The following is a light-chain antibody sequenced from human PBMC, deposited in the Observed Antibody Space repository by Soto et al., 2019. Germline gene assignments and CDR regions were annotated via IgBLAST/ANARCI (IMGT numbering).Light chain of an antibody. Sequence: IVMTQSPATLSVSPGEGVTLSCRASQNVGTNLAWYQQRPGQAPRLLIYGASTRATGVPASFSGSGSGTEFTLTIKSLQSEDFAVYFCQQYNNWGLAFSGGTKVEI. V-gene: IGKV3D-15*01. CDR2: GAS. CDR3: QQYNNWGLA. J-gene: IGKJ4*01. CDR1: QNVGTN.